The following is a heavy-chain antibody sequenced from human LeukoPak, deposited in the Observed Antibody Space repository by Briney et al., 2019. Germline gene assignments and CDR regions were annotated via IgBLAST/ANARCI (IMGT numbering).Heavy chain of an antibody. Sequence: GGSLRLSCAASGFIFSSSVMTWVRQAPGKGLEWVSLISGSEDSTYYADSVKGRFTISRDISKNTLYLQMNTLRAGDTAVYYCAKGQGIGSYNFDYWGQGSLVTVSS. J-gene: IGHJ4*02. D-gene: IGHD1-26*01. CDR1: GFIFSSSV. CDR2: ISGSEDST. V-gene: IGHV3-23*01. CDR3: AKGQGIGSYNFDY.